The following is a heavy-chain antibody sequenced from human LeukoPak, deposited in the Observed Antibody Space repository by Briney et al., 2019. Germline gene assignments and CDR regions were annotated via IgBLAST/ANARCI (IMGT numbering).Heavy chain of an antibody. Sequence: SETLSLTCTVSGGSISSYYCSWIRQPPGKGLEWIGYVSYSGSTNYNPSPKSRVTMSVDTSKKQFSLKVSSVTSADTAVYYCARGDWYFDLWGRGTLVTVSS. CDR3: ARGDWYFDL. CDR2: VSYSGST. V-gene: IGHV4-59*01. J-gene: IGHJ2*01. CDR1: GGSISSYY.